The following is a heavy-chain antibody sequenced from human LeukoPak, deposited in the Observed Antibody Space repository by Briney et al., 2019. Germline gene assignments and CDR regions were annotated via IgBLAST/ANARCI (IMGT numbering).Heavy chain of an antibody. V-gene: IGHV4-4*07. CDR1: GGSFRNYY. J-gene: IGHJ4*01. CDR3: AWGSVSCRPLYYFAY. D-gene: IGHD3-16*01. CDR2: IYTSGST. Sequence: SETLSLTCSVSGGSFRNYYWSWIRQPAAKGLDWIGRIYTSGSTNYNPFFKSRVTMSLDTSQKKDSLTLRSMTPADTDGYSCAWGSVSCRPLYYFAYQGHGTLVT.